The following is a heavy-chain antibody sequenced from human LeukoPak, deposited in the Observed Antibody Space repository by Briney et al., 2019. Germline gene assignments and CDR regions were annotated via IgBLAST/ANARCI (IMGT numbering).Heavy chain of an antibody. CDR3: AKIQGWFNDAFHI. Sequence: GGSLRLSCEASGFTFSSYAMGWVRQAPGKGLEWVSVTSESGGSTHYADSVKGRFSISRDTSTNTLFMQMNSLRVEDTAIYYCAKIQGWFNDAFHIGGQGTNVIVSS. CDR2: TSESGGST. V-gene: IGHV3-23*01. CDR1: GFTFSSYA. D-gene: IGHD6-19*01. J-gene: IGHJ3*02.